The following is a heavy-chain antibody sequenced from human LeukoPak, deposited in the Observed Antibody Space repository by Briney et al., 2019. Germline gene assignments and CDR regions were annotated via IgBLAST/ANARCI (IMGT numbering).Heavy chain of an antibody. Sequence: PGGSLRLPCAASGFTFSSYAMSWVRPAPGKGLEWVSIISGSGVATFYADSVKGRFTISRDNSKNTLYLHMNSLRAEDTAVYYCAKYHTYYYENSGYYDIDYWGQGTLVTVSS. J-gene: IGHJ4*02. CDR3: AKYHTYYYENSGYYDIDY. V-gene: IGHV3-23*01. CDR2: ISGSGVAT. CDR1: GFTFSSYA. D-gene: IGHD3-22*01.